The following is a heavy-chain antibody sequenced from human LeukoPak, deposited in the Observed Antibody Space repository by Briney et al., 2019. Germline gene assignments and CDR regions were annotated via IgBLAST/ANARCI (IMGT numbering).Heavy chain of an antibody. Sequence: SETLSLTCAVNAGYFTGYYWSWICQRPGKGLQWIGEIDHTGSISYNPSLRSRVTISVDTFNHQFSLKLRSVTAADRAIYYCARGGYGPGSHYRYWGQGTLVT. CDR2: IDHTGSI. V-gene: IGHV4-34*01. CDR3: ARGGYGPGSHYRY. CDR1: AGYFTGYY. D-gene: IGHD3-10*01. J-gene: IGHJ4*02.